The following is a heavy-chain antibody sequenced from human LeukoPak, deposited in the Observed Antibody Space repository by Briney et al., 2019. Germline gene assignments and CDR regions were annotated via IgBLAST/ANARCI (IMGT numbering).Heavy chain of an antibody. J-gene: IGHJ4*02. V-gene: IGHV3-23*01. CDR2: ITGSDLST. CDR1: GFAFTNFG. CDR3: ARRAGAYSHPYDY. Sequence: GGSLRLSCAASGFAFTNFGMNWVRQAPGKGLEWVSAITGSDLSTYYADSVKGRFTISRDNSKNTLYLQMNSLRAEDTAVYYCARRAGAYSHPYDYWGQGTLVTVSS. D-gene: IGHD4/OR15-4a*01.